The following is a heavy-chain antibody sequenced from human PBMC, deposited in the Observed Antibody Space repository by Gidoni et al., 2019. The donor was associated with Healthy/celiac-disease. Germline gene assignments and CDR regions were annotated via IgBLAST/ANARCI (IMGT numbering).Heavy chain of an antibody. Sequence: QVQLVQSGAEVKKPGSSVKVSCKASGGTFSSYAISWVRQAPGQGLEWMGGIIPIFGTANYAQKFQGRVTITADESTSTAYMELSSLRSEDTAVYYCARGARPYCTNGVCTSKYNWFDPWGQGTLVTVSS. CDR2: IIPIFGTA. V-gene: IGHV1-69*01. CDR1: GGTFSSYA. D-gene: IGHD2-8*01. J-gene: IGHJ5*02. CDR3: ARGARPYCTNGVCTSKYNWFDP.